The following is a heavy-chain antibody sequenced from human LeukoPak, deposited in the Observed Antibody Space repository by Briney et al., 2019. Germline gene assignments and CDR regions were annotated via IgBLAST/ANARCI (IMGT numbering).Heavy chain of an antibody. Sequence: GASVKVSCKVSGYTLTELSMHWVRQAPGKGLEWMGGFDPEDGETIYAQKFQGRVTITADKSTSTAYMELSSLRSEDTAVYYCARVAFGVVMGEHAFDIWGQGTMVTVSS. CDR3: ARVAFGVVMGEHAFDI. V-gene: IGHV1-24*01. CDR2: FDPEDGET. CDR1: GYTLTELS. J-gene: IGHJ3*02. D-gene: IGHD3-3*01.